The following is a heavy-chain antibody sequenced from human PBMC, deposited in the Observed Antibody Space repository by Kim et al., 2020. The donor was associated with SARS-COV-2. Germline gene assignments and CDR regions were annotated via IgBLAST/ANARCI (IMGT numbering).Heavy chain of an antibody. D-gene: IGHD1-1*01. Sequence: TNLNPSLKSRVTISVDTSKNQFSLKLSSVTAADTAVYYCASITKGYYFDYWGQGTLVTVSS. CDR2: T. CDR3: ASITKGYYFDY. V-gene: IGHV4-4*09. J-gene: IGHJ4*02.